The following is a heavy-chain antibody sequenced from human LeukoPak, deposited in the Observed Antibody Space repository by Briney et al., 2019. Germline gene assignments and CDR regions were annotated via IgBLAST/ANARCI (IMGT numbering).Heavy chain of an antibody. CDR3: ARDRTTTVNYYFDY. CDR1: GYTFTSYD. Sequence: ASVKVSCKASGYTFTSYDINWVRQATGQGLEWMGWMNPNSGNTGYAQKFQGRVTMSRNTSISTAYMELSSLRSEDTAVYYCARDRTTTVNYYFDYWGQGTLVTVSS. CDR2: MNPNSGNT. D-gene: IGHD4-11*01. V-gene: IGHV1-8*01. J-gene: IGHJ4*02.